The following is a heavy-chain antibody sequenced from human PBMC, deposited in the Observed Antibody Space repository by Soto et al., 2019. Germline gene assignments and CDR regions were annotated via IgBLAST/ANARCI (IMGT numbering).Heavy chain of an antibody. CDR2: ISSSSSYI. V-gene: IGHV3-21*01. CDR1: GFTFSSYS. Sequence: EVQLVESGGGLVKPGGSLRLSCAASGFTFSSYSMNWVRQAPGKGREWVSSISSSSSYIYYAASVKGRFTISRDNAKNSLYLQMNSLRDEDTAVYYCARTRYCSSTSCHVLDGMDVWGQGTTVTVSS. D-gene: IGHD2-2*01. CDR3: ARTRYCSSTSCHVLDGMDV. J-gene: IGHJ6*02.